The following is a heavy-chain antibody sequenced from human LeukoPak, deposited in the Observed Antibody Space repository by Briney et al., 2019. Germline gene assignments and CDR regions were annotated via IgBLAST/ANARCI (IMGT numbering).Heavy chain of an antibody. CDR2: ISFSGTYI. CDR1: GFSFSSYS. J-gene: IGHJ6*03. D-gene: IGHD3-10*01. V-gene: IGHV3-21*01. CDR3: ARSVLKYYYGSGRSPMDV. Sequence: GGSLRLSCAASGFSFSSYSMNWVRQAPGKGLEWVSSISFSGTYIYYADSLKGRITISRDNARRSLFLQMNSLRAEDTAVYYCARSVLKYYYGSGRSPMDVWGKGTTVTISS.